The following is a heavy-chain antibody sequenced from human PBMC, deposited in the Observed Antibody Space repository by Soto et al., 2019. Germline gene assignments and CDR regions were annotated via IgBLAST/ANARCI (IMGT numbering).Heavy chain of an antibody. CDR1: GGTFSSYA. CDR2: IIPIFGTA. Sequence: SVKVSCKASGGTFSSYAISWVRQAPGQGLEWMGGIIPIFGTANYAQKFQGRVTITADESTSTAYMELSSLRSEDTAVYYSARDRLTRLTYSSGWSQHEYGMDVWGQGTTVTVSS. V-gene: IGHV1-69*13. J-gene: IGHJ6*02. D-gene: IGHD6-19*01. CDR3: ARDRLTRLTYSSGWSQHEYGMDV.